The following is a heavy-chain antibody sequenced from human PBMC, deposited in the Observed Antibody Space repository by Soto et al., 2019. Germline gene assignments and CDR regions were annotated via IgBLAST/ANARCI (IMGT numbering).Heavy chain of an antibody. Sequence: GESLKISCKASGYRFTSYFIGWVRQMPGKGLEWMGIIYPGDSDTRYSPSFQGQVTISADTSISTAYLQWSSLRASHTPMSYCVRLVYRDYVPKSFDSWGQGTLGTVSP. CDR3: VRLVYRDYVPKSFDS. V-gene: IGHV5-51*01. CDR2: IYPGDSDT. J-gene: IGHJ5*01. D-gene: IGHD5-12*01. CDR1: GYRFTSYF.